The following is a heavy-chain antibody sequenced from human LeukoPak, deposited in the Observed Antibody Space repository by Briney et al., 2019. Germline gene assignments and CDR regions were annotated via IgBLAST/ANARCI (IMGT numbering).Heavy chain of an antibody. Sequence: PGGSLRLSCAASGFTFSSYNMNWVRQAPGKGLEWVSSISTSSSYIYYADSVKGRFTISRDNAKNSLYLQMNSLRAEDTAVYYCARGRYYYDSSGYYLNFDYWGQGTLVTVSS. CDR1: GFTFSSYN. D-gene: IGHD3-22*01. V-gene: IGHV3-21*01. CDR2: ISTSSSYI. J-gene: IGHJ4*02. CDR3: ARGRYYYDSSGYYLNFDY.